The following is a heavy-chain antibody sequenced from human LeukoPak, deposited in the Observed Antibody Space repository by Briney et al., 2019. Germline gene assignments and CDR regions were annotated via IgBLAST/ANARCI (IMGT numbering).Heavy chain of an antibody. J-gene: IGHJ3*02. CDR3: ARVNAGHVFDI. Sequence: PGGSLRLSCAASGFTFSGSAVHWVRQASGKGLEWVGRIRSKANSYATAYAASVKGRFTVSRDNAKNSLYLQMNSLRDEDTAVYYCARVNAGHVFDIWGQGTMVTVSS. V-gene: IGHV3-73*01. CDR2: IRSKANSYAT. CDR1: GFTFSGSA.